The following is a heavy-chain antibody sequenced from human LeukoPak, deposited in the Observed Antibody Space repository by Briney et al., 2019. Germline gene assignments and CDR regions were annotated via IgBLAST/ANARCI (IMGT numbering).Heavy chain of an antibody. D-gene: IGHD4-17*01. V-gene: IGHV1-8*03. J-gene: IGHJ4*02. CDR1: GYTFTSYD. CDR3: ARAAYGDNAFDY. CDR2: MNPNSGNT. Sequence: ASVKVSCKASGYTFTSYDINWVRQATGQGLEWMGWMNPNSGNTGYAQKFQGRVTITRNTSISTAYMELSSLRSEDTAVYYCARAAYGDNAFDYWGQGTLVTVSS.